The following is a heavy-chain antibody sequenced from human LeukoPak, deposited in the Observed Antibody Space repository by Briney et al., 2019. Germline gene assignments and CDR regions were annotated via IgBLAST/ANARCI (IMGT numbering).Heavy chain of an antibody. CDR3: AKAVTMVRGVIITYDY. CDR1: GFTFSSYA. Sequence: GGSLRLSCAASGFTFSSYAMSWVRQAPGKGLEWVSAISGSGGSTYYADSVKGRFTISRDNSKNTLYLQMNSLRAEDTAVYYCAKAVTMVRGVIITYDYWGQGTLVTVSS. D-gene: IGHD3-10*01. CDR2: ISGSGGST. V-gene: IGHV3-23*01. J-gene: IGHJ4*02.